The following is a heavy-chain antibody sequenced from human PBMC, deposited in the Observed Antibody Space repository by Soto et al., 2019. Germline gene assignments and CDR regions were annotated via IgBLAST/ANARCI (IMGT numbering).Heavy chain of an antibody. D-gene: IGHD1-1*01. CDR1: EYSFSSHW. J-gene: IGHJ2*01. CDR3: ARGDTYNSYWNFDL. CDR2: IYPGDSDT. V-gene: IGHV5-51*01. Sequence: EVQLVQSGAEEKKPGESLKISCKGSEYSFSSHWIAWVRQMPGKGLEWMGTIYPGDSDTRYSPSFEGRVTMSADQSISTAFLQWGSLQASDTAIYYCARGDTYNSYWNFDLWGRGTLVTLSS.